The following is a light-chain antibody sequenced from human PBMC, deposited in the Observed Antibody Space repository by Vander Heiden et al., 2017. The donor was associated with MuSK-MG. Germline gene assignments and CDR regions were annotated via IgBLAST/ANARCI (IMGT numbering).Light chain of an antibody. CDR1: RDVRSL. Sequence: DVQMTQSPSSLSASVGDRHTIRCRPSRDVRSLWKWYQRRAGRAPRLLFFSASRLQNGVPSRFSGSGSGTDFTLTISSVQPEDSATYYCQQSYDTLALSFGGGT. J-gene: IGKJ4*01. CDR2: SAS. V-gene: IGKV1-39*01. CDR3: QQSYDTLALS.